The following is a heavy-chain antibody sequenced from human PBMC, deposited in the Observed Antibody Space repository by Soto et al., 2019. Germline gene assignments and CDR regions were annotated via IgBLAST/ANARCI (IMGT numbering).Heavy chain of an antibody. J-gene: IGHJ4*02. CDR2: FDPEDGET. D-gene: IGHD3-22*01. V-gene: IGHV1-24*01. CDR3: ATDPLSGITMIVGPV. Sequence: QVQLVQSGAEVKKPGALVKVSCKVSGYTLTELSMHWVRQAPGKGLEWMGGFDPEDGETIYEQKFQGRVTMTEETSTDTAYMELSSLRSEDTAVYYCATDPLSGITMIVGPVWGQGTLVTVSS. CDR1: GYTLTELS.